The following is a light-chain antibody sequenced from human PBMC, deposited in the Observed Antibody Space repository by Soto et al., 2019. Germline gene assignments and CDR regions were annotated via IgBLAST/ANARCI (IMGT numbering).Light chain of an antibody. CDR1: QTISNR. CDR2: QAS. Sequence: DIQMTQSPSTLSASVGDRVTITCRATQTISNRLAWYQQKAGKVPSLLISQASTLENAVPSRFSGSGSGTEFTLTISSLQPDDQATYFCHQYNFYPWTFGQGTKVEI. CDR3: HQYNFYPWT. V-gene: IGKV1-5*03. J-gene: IGKJ1*01.